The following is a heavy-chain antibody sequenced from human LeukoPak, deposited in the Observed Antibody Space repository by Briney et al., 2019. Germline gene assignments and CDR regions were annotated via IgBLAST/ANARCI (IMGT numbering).Heavy chain of an antibody. D-gene: IGHD6-6*01. CDR3: ARGRVWFDP. J-gene: IGHJ5*02. CDR1: GDTFTKFA. Sequence: ASVKVSCKASGDTFTKFAINWVRQAPGQGLECMGWINTNTGNPTYAQGFTGRFVFSLDTSVSTAYLQISSLKAEDTAVYYCARGRVWFDPWGQGTLVTVSS. V-gene: IGHV7-4-1*02. CDR2: INTNTGNP.